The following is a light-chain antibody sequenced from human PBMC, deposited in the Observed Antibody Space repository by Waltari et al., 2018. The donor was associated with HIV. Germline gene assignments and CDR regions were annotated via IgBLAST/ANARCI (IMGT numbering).Light chain of an antibody. CDR2: GNS. Sequence: QSVLTPPPSLSRAPAQRVTLSCTGRSPNLRAGYDAPRYQQLPGTAPKLLIYGNSNRPSGVTDRFSGSKSGTSASLAITGLQPDDETDYYCQSYDSSLSNWVFGGGTKLTVL. CDR1: SPNLRAGYD. V-gene: IGLV1-40*01. J-gene: IGLJ3*02. CDR3: QSYDSSLSNWV.